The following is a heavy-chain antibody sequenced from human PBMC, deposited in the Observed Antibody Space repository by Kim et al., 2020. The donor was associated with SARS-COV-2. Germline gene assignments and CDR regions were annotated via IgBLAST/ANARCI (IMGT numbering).Heavy chain of an antibody. J-gene: IGHJ4*02. CDR2: GTT. CDR3: TTEAAAGTY. Sequence: GTTEHAAPMKGRFTISRDDSKNTLYLQMNSLKTEDTAVYYCTTEAAAGTYWGQGTLVTVSS. V-gene: IGHV3-15*01. D-gene: IGHD6-13*01.